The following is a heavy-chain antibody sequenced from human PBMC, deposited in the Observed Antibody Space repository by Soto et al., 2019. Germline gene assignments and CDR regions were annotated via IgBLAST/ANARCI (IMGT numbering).Heavy chain of an antibody. CDR1: GFTFSSYG. D-gene: IGHD1-26*01. J-gene: IGHJ4*02. V-gene: IGHV3-30*18. CDR2: ISYDGSNK. CDR3: AKDEAPYLPGGVFDY. Sequence: LRLSCAASGFTFSSYGMHWVRQAPGKGLEWVAVISYDGSNKYYADSVKGRFTISRDNSKNTLYLQMNSLRAEDTAVYYCAKDEAPYLPGGVFDYWGQGTLVTVSS.